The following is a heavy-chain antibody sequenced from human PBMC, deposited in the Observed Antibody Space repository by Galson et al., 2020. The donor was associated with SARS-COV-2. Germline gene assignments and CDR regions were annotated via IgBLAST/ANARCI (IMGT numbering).Heavy chain of an antibody. CDR2: VSHSGST. D-gene: IGHD3-10*01. V-gene: IGHV4-34*01. J-gene: IGHJ5*02. CDR1: GGSLSDYH. Sequence: SQASETLSLTCNVYGGSLSDYHWSWIRQAPGKGLEWIGKVSHSGSTNYNPSLKSRVSISVDTSKNQFSLKLSSVTAADTAVYYCARGTTTMDWFDPWGQGTLVTVSS. CDR3: ARGTTTMDWFDP.